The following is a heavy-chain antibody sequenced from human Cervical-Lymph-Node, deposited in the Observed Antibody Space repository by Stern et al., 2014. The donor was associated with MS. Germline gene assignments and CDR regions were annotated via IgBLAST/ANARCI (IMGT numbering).Heavy chain of an antibody. CDR2: TSYDGSDK. CDR3: AKDFDIYYYYGMDV. V-gene: IGHV3-30*18. CDR1: GFTFSSYG. Sequence: QVQLVESGGGAVQSWRSLRLSCAASGFTFSSYGMHWVRQAPGKGLEWVAVTSYDGSDKYYADSVKGRFTISRDNSKNTLYLQMNSLRAEDTAVYYCAKDFDIYYYYGMDVWGQGTTVTVSS. D-gene: IGHD2-15*01. J-gene: IGHJ6*02.